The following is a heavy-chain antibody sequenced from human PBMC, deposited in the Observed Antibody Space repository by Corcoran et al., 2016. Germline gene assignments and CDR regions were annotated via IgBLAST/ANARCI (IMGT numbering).Heavy chain of an antibody. Sequence: QVQLVQSGAEVKKPGSSVKVSCKASGGTFSSYAISWVRQAPGQGLEWMGGIIPIFGTANYAQKFQGRVTITADESTSTAYMELSSLRSEDTAVYYCASSRTTVTTVYYYYGMDVWGQGTTVTVSS. D-gene: IGHD4-17*01. CDR2: IIPIFGTA. V-gene: IGHV1-69*01. CDR1: GGTFSSYA. J-gene: IGHJ6*02. CDR3: ASSRTTVTTVYYYYGMDV.